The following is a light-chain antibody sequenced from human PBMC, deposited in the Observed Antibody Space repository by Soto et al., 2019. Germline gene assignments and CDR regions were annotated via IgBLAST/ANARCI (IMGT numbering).Light chain of an antibody. CDR3: QHYNNWLGT. Sequence: VMTQSPATLSLSLGERATLSCRANQAISSNLAWYQQKPGQAPRLLIYGASTRATGIPDRFSGSGSGTEFTLTISSLQSEDFAVYYCQHYNNWLGTFGGGTNVDIK. V-gene: IGKV3-15*01. CDR1: QAISSN. J-gene: IGKJ4*01. CDR2: GAS.